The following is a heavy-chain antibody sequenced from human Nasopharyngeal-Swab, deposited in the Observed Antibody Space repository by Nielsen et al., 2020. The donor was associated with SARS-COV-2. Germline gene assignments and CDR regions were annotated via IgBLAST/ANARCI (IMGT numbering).Heavy chain of an antibody. CDR1: EDTFTDSS. D-gene: IGHD2-15*01. J-gene: IGHJ3*02. V-gene: IGHV1-2*06. CDR2: ISPNRGGT. CDR3: ATTGGVGVVAFDT. Sequence: ASVKVSCKASEDTFTDSSIHWVRQAPGQGLEWLGRISPNRGGTNYAQKFQGRVTMTRDTSIKTAYMELSRLRSDDTAVYFCATTGGVGVVAFDTWGQGTKVTVSS.